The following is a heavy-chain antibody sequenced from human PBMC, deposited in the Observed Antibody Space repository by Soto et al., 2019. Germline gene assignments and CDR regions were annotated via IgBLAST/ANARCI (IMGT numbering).Heavy chain of an antibody. CDR1: GGTFSSFT. D-gene: IGHD2-21*01. CDR2: IIPIYGTA. CDR3: AQDLRAYWESYYYYAMDV. J-gene: IGHJ6*02. V-gene: IGHV1-69*01. Sequence: QVQLVQSGAEVKKPGSSVKVSCKASGGTFSSFTISWVRQAPGQGLECMGGIIPIYGTANYAQKFQGRVTITADASTRTAYLELSSLISEDTAVYYCAQDLRAYWESYYYYAMDVWGQGTPVTVSS.